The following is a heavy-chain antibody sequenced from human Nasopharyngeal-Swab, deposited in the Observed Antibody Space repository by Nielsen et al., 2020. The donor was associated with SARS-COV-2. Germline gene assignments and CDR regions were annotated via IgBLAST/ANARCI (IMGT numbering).Heavy chain of an antibody. CDR3: ARGSSGHPYYVDF. D-gene: IGHD3-22*01. Sequence: ASVKVSCKASGYSFTSYAMHWVRQAPGQSLEWMGWINAENGNTKYSQKFQGRVTFTSKTSASTAYMELSSWRSEDTAVYYCARGSSGHPYYVDFWGQGTLVTVSS. CDR2: INAENGNT. J-gene: IGHJ4*02. V-gene: IGHV1-3*01. CDR1: GYSFTSYA.